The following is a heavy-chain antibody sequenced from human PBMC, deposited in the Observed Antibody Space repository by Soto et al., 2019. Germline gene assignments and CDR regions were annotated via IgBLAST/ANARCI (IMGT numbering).Heavy chain of an antibody. CDR1: GFTFSSYW. CDR2: IKQDGSEK. Sequence: EVQLVESGGGLVQPGGSLRLSCAASGFTFSSYWMSWVRQAPGKGLEWVANIKQDGSEKYYVDSVKGRFTISRDNAKNSLYLQMNSLRAEDTAVYYCAIPPRPGIQLQDYWGRGTLVTVSS. J-gene: IGHJ4*02. D-gene: IGHD5-18*01. CDR3: AIPPRPGIQLQDY. V-gene: IGHV3-7*01.